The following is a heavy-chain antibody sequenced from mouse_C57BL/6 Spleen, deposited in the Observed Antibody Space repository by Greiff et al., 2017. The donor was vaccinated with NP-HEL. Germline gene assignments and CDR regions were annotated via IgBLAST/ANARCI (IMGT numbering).Heavy chain of an antibody. Sequence: VQLQQPGAELVRPGTSVKLSCKASGYTFTSYWMHWVKQRPGQGLEWIGVIDPSDSYTNYNQKFKGKATLTVDTSSSTAYMQLSSLTSEDSAVYYCAGGGYYGSRAWFAYWGQGTLVTVSA. J-gene: IGHJ3*01. CDR2: IDPSDSYT. CDR1: GYTFTSYW. V-gene: IGHV1-59*01. CDR3: AGGGYYGSRAWFAY. D-gene: IGHD1-1*01.